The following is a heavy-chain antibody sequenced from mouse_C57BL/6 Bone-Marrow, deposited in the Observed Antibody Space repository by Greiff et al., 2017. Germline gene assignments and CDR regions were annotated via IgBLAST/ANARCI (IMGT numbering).Heavy chain of an antibody. CDR2: INPNNGGT. V-gene: IGHV1-26*01. J-gene: IGHJ2*01. CDR3: ARESGVYYYGRGGY. D-gene: IGHD1-1*01. Sequence: EVQLQQSGPELVKPGASVKISCKASGYTFTDYYMNWVKQSHGKSLEWIGDINPNNGGTSYNQKFKGKATLTVDKSSSTAYMELRSLTSEDSAVYYCARESGVYYYGRGGYWGQGTTLTVSS. CDR1: GYTFTDYY.